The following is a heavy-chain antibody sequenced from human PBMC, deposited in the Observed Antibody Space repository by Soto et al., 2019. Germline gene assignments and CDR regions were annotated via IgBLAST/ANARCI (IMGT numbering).Heavy chain of an antibody. CDR3: ARWGYGGNSGDYYYGMDV. D-gene: IGHD4-17*01. CDR2: IIPIFGTA. V-gene: IGHV1-69*06. CDR1: GGTFSSYA. J-gene: IGHJ6*02. Sequence: SVKVSCKASGGTFSSYAISWVRQAPGQGLEWMGGIIPIFGTANYAQKFQGRVTITADKSTSTAYMELSSLRSEDTAVYYCARWGYGGNSGDYYYGMDVWGQGTTVTVSS.